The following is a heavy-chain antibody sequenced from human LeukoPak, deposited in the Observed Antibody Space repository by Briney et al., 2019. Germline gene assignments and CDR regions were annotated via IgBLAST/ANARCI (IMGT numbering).Heavy chain of an antibody. CDR1: GLTDSRNY. CDR2: IYGGGTT. CDR3: ARSTRALVPTADDAFDI. J-gene: IGHJ3*02. V-gene: IGHV3-66*02. D-gene: IGHD2-2*01. Sequence: GGSLRLSCAASGLTDSRNYMNWVRQAPGKGLEWVSIIYGGGTTYYADTVKGRFSISRDNSKNTMYLQMNSLRAEDTAVYYCARSTRALVPTADDAFDIWGQGTMVTVSS.